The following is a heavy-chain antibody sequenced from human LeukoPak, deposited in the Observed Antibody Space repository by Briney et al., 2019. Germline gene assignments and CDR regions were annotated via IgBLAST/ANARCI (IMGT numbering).Heavy chain of an antibody. J-gene: IGHJ3*02. CDR3: ARDRPYSSSWHDAFDI. CDR1: GYTFTSYG. V-gene: IGHV1-18*01. CDR2: ISAYNGNT. Sequence: ASVKVSCKASGYTFTSYGISWVRQAPGQGLEWMGWISAYNGNTNYAQKLQGRVTMTTDTSTSTAYMELRSLRSEDTAVYYCARDRPYSSSWHDAFDIWGQGTMVTVSS. D-gene: IGHD6-13*01.